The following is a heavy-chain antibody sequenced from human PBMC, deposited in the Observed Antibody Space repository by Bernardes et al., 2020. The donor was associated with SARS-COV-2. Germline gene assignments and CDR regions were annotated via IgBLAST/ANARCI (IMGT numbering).Heavy chain of an antibody. J-gene: IGHJ6*02. D-gene: IGHD2-2*01. CDR3: ARASIVIVPGPLGLGTWGYKYNGMEV. CDR1: WDTVSSTRSS. V-gene: IGHV6-1*01. CDR2: TYYRSKWYT. Sequence: PIPSITFSISWDTVSSTRSSLHLLRPSPSTGLEWLGGTYYRSKWYTHYAVSVRSRMTINTDTSNNQVSLHLNSVTPEDTAVYFCARASIVIVPGPLGLGTWGYKYNGMEVWGPGTTVTVSS.